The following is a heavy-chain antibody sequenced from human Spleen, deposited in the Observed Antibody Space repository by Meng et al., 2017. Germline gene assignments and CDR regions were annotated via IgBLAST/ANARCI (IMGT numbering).Heavy chain of an antibody. CDR1: GATFTSYG. D-gene: IGHD6-6*01. Sequence: QFKLGRAGAGVKKPGASLTVSWKASGATFTSYGISWVRQAPGQGLEWMRWISAYNGNTTYAQKLQGRVTITTDTSTSTAYMELRSLRSDDTAVYYCATDEYSSNWGHRTLVTVSS. J-gene: IGHJ4*01. CDR2: ISAYNGNT. CDR3: ATDEYSSN. V-gene: IGHV1-18*01.